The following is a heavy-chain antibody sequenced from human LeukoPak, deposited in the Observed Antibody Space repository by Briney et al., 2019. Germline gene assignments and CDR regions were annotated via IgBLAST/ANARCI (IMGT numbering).Heavy chain of an antibody. CDR3: ARGRAGSGWYGGNYMDV. D-gene: IGHD6-19*01. CDR2: ISAYNGNT. CDR1: GYTFTSYG. J-gene: IGHJ6*03. V-gene: IGHV1-18*01. Sequence: GASVKVSCKASGYTFTSYGISWVRQAPGQGLEWMGWISAYNGNTNYAQKLQGRVTMTTDTSTSTAYMELRSLRSDDTAVYYCARGRAGSGWYGGNYMDVWGKGTTVTVSS.